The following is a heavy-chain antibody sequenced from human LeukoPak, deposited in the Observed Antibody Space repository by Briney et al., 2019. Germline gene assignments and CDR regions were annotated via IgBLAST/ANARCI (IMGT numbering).Heavy chain of an antibody. D-gene: IGHD5-24*01. CDR3: AREIDRDGYNRFFDY. Sequence: ASVKVSCKASGYTFTTYTMHWVRQAPGQRLEWMGWINAGNGNTKYSQKFQGRVTITRDTSASTAYMDLSSLRSEDTAVYYCAREIDRDGYNRFFDYWGQGILVTASS. J-gene: IGHJ4*02. CDR1: GYTFTTYT. V-gene: IGHV1-3*01. CDR2: INAGNGNT.